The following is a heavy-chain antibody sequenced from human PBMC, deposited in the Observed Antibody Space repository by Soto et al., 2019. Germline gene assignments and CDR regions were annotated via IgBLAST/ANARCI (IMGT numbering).Heavy chain of an antibody. D-gene: IGHD1-7*01. Sequence: GLEQPSETLSLTCAVYGGSFSGYYWRWIRKPPGKGLEWIGEINHSGSTNYNPSLKSRVTISVDTSKNQFSLKLSSVTAADTAVYYCARETDWNYALFDYCGQGTLVTXSS. CDR1: GGSFSGYY. CDR3: ARETDWNYALFDY. CDR2: INHSGST. V-gene: IGHV4-34*01. J-gene: IGHJ4*02.